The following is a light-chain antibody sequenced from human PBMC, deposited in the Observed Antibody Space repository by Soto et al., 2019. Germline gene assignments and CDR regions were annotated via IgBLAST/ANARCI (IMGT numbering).Light chain of an antibody. Sequence: DIQVTQSPSSVSASVGDRVTITCRASQGLVNWLAWSQQKPGKAPKLLIYAASSFQSGVPSRFSGSGSGTDVTLTISSLQPEDFATYYCQQTSSFPLTFGGGTKVEIK. V-gene: IGKV1-12*01. CDR2: AAS. CDR1: QGLVNW. J-gene: IGKJ4*01. CDR3: QQTSSFPLT.